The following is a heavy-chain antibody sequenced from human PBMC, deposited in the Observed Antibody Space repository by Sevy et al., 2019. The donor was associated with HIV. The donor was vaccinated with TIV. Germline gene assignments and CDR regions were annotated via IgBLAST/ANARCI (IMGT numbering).Heavy chain of an antibody. CDR1: GFTVSSTY. CDR3: VWLDY. CDR2: IYSGGNT. J-gene: IGHJ4*02. V-gene: IGHV3-53*01. Sequence: GGSLRLSCAASGFTVSSTYMNWVRQAPGKELEWVSVIYSGGNTYYADSVKGRFTISRDNSKNTLYLQMNSLRAEDTAVYYCVWLDYWGQGTLVTVSS. D-gene: IGHD3-10*01.